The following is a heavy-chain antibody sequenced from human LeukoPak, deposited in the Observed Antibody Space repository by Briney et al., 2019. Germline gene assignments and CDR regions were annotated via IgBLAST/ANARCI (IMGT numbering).Heavy chain of an antibody. CDR3: AKDGHFRVPGED. V-gene: IGHV3-30*02. J-gene: IGHJ4*02. D-gene: IGHD3-10*01. CDR2: IRYDATTI. Sequence: PGGSLRLSCAASGFTFSDYGMHWVRQAPGKGLEWLAFIRYDATTIYYAASVRGRFTISRDNSKSTLYLQMNSLTTEDTAVYYCAKDGHFRVPGEDWGQGTLVTVSS. CDR1: GFTFSDYG.